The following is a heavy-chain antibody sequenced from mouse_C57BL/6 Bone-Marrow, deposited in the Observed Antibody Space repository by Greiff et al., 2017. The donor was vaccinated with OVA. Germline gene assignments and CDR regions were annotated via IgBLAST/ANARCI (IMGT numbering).Heavy chain of an antibody. Sequence: EVQLQQSGAELVRPGASVKLSCTASGFNIKDDYMHWVMQRPEQGLEWIGWIDPENGDTEYASKFQGKATITADTSSNTAYLQLSSLTSEDTAVYYCTTKYYFDYWGQGTTLTVSS. CDR3: TTKYYFDY. CDR1: GFNIKDDY. J-gene: IGHJ2*01. V-gene: IGHV14-4*01. CDR2: IDPENGDT.